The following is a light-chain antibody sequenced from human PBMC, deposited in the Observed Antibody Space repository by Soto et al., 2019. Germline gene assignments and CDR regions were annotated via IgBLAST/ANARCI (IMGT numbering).Light chain of an antibody. CDR3: QQRSNWPSIT. V-gene: IGKV3-11*01. CDR2: DAS. Sequence: EIVLTQSPATLSLSPGERGTLSCRASESVTNYLAWYQQKPGQAPRLLIYDASNRATGIPARFSGSGSGTDFTLTISSLEPEDFAVYYCQQRSNWPSITFGQGTRLEIK. J-gene: IGKJ5*01. CDR1: ESVTNY.